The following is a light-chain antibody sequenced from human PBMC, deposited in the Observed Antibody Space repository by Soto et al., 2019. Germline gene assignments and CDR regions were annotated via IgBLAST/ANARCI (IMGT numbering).Light chain of an antibody. CDR1: QGIRND. CDR2: AAS. Sequence: AIQLTHSLSSLSASVRERVPIXCRASQGIRNDLGWYQQKPGKAPKLLIYAASSLQSGVPSRFSGSGSGTDFTLTISSLQPEDFATYYCLQDYNYPRTFGQGSKVDNK. J-gene: IGKJ1*01. V-gene: IGKV1-6*01. CDR3: LQDYNYPRT.